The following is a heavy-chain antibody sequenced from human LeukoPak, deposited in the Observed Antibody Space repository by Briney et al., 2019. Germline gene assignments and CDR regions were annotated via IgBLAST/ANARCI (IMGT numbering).Heavy chain of an antibody. CDR1: EFTFSDYW. CDR2: IKKDGSEE. J-gene: IGHJ5*02. D-gene: IGHD3-10*01. CDR3: ARALGSGFFDP. V-gene: IGHV3-7*01. Sequence: GGSLRLSCAASEFTFSDYWMSWVRQAPGKGPEWVANIKKDGSEEHYVDSVKGRFTVSRENAKNSPFLQMNSLRVEDTAVYYCARALGSGFFDPWGQGTLVTVSS.